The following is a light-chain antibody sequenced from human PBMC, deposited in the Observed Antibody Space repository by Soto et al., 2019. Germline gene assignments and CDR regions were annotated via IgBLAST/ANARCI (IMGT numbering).Light chain of an antibody. CDR1: QDIKNY. J-gene: IGKJ4*01. V-gene: IGKV1-33*01. CDR2: DAS. Sequence: DIQMTQSPSSLSASVGDRVTITCQASQDIKNYLNWYQQKPGKAPKLLIYDASNLERGVPLRFSGSGSGTDFTFTISSLPPEDVGTYYCQQYDNRLTFGGGTKVEIK. CDR3: QQYDNRLT.